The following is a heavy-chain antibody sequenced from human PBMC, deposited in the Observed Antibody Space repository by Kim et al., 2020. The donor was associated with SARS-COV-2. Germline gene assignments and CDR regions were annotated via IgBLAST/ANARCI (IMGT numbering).Heavy chain of an antibody. Sequence: GGSLRPSCAASGFTFSSYAMHWVRQAPGKGLEWVAVISYDGSNKYYVDSVKGRFTISRDNSKNTLYLQMNSLRAEDTAVYYCARDGFKSSVYYFDYWGQGTLVTVSS. CDR2: ISYDGSNK. V-gene: IGHV3-30*04. CDR1: GFTFSSYA. J-gene: IGHJ4*02. D-gene: IGHD6-19*01. CDR3: ARDGFKSSVYYFDY.